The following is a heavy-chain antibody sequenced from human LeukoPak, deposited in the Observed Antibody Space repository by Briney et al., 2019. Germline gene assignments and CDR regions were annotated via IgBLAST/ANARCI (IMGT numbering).Heavy chain of an antibody. CDR3: ARDRVGVGGNGWEN. CDR1: GYTFTTYD. J-gene: IGHJ4*02. D-gene: IGHD6-19*01. Sequence: GASVKVSCKASGYTFTTYDINWVRQATGQGLEWMGWMNPNSGNTDYVQKFQGRVTMTRDTSISTAYMELSSLTSEDTAIYYCARDRVGVGGNGWENWGQGTLVTVSS. V-gene: IGHV1-8*01. CDR2: MNPNSGNT.